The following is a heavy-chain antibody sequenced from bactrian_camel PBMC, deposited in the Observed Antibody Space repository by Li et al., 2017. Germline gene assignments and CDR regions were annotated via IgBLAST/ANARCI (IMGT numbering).Heavy chain of an antibody. CDR1: GYTLGNNC. CDR3: AADPPSSWNSEPCKIYEYFY. J-gene: IGHJ4*01. CDR2: IQIGGEST. Sequence: VQLVESGGGSVQAGGSLRLSCVVSGYTLGNNCMAWFRQIPGAEREGVAAIQIGGESTFIGDSVKGRFTISQDKTKNTVFLQMNNLKPEDTAMYYCAADPPSSWNSEPCKIYEYFYWGQGTQVTVSS. D-gene: IGHD4*01. V-gene: IGHV3S1*01.